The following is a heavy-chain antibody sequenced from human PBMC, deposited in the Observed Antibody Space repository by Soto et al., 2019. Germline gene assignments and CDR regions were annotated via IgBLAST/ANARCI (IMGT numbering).Heavy chain of an antibody. V-gene: IGHV3-21*01. J-gene: IGHJ4*02. CDR3: ARGSIAAPGIGY. Sequence: EVQLVESGGGLVKPGGSLRLSCAASGFTFSSYSMNWVRQAPGKGLEWVSSISSSSSYIYYADSVKGRFTISRDNAKNLLYLQMTSLRAEDTAVYYCARGSIAAPGIGYWGQGTLVTVSS. D-gene: IGHD6-13*01. CDR1: GFTFSSYS. CDR2: ISSSSSYI.